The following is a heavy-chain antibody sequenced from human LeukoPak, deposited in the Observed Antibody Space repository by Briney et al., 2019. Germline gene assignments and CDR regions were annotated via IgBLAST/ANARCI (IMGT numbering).Heavy chain of an antibody. D-gene: IGHD5-12*01. V-gene: IGHV1-69*13. Sequence: VASVKVSFKASGGTFRSYAISWVRQAPGQGLAWMGGIIPIFGTANYAQKFQGRVTITADESTSTAYMELSSLRSEDTAVYYCARRLRLIDNWFDPWGQGTLVTVSS. CDR1: GGTFRSYA. J-gene: IGHJ5*02. CDR3: ARRLRLIDNWFDP. CDR2: IIPIFGTA.